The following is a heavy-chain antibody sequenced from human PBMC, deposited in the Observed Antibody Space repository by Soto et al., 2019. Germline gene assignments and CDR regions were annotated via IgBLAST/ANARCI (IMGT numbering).Heavy chain of an antibody. V-gene: IGHV3-48*01. CDR2: ISSSSSTI. CDR1: GFTFSSYS. CDR3: ARVPDCSGGSCYFSKYMDV. J-gene: IGHJ6*03. D-gene: IGHD2-15*01. Sequence: GGSLRLSCAASGFTFSSYSMNWVRQAPGKGLEWVSYISSSSSTIYYVDSVKGRFTISRDNAKNSLYLQMNSLRAEDTAVYYCARVPDCSGGSCYFSKYMDVWGKGTTVTVSS.